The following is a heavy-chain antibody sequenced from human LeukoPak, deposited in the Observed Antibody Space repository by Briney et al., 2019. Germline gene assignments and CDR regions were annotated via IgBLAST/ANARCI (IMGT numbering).Heavy chain of an antibody. D-gene: IGHD4-23*01. Sequence: SETLSLTCTVSGGSISSYYWTWIRQPPGKGLEWLGYIYYSGSTNYNPSLKSRVTISLDTSKNQFSLRLTSVTAADTAVYYCAREVDGGGFDYWGQGTLVTVSS. CDR3: AREVDGGGFDY. J-gene: IGHJ4*02. CDR1: GGSISSYY. V-gene: IGHV4-59*01. CDR2: IYYSGST.